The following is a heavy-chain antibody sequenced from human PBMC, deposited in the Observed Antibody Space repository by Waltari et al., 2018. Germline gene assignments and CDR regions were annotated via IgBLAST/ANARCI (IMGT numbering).Heavy chain of an antibody. D-gene: IGHD4-4*01. CDR2: IYSGGST. Sequence: EVQLVESGGGLIQPGGSLRLSCAASGFTVSSNYMSWVRQAPGKGLEWVSVIYSGGSTYYADSVKGRFTISRDNSKNTLYLQMNSLRAEDTAVYYCARDTVTSGAHDAFDIWGQGTMVTVSS. CDR1: GFTVSSNY. V-gene: IGHV3-53*01. J-gene: IGHJ3*02. CDR3: ARDTVTSGAHDAFDI.